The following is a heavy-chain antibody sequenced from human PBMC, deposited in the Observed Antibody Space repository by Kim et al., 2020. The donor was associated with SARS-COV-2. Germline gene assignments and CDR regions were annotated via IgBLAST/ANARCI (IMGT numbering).Heavy chain of an antibody. V-gene: IGHV3-9*01. CDR2: ISWNSGSI. CDR3: AKDLNHGSGSHREVYYYYGMDV. D-gene: IGHD3-10*01. Sequence: GGSLRLSCAASGFTFDDYAMHWVRQAPGKGLEWVSGISWNSGSIGYADSVKGRFTISRDNAKNSLYLQMNSLRAEDTALYYCAKDLNHGSGSHREVYYYYGMDVWGQGTTVTVSS. J-gene: IGHJ6*02. CDR1: GFTFDDYA.